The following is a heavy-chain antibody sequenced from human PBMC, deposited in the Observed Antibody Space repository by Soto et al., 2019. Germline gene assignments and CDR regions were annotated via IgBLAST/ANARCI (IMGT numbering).Heavy chain of an antibody. J-gene: IGHJ5*02. D-gene: IGHD2-15*01. V-gene: IGHV3-48*02. CDR1: GFTFSSYS. CDR2: ISSSSSTI. Sequence: EVQLVESGGGLVQPGGSLRLSCAASGFTFSSYSMNWVRQAPGKGLEWVSYISSSSSTIYYADSVKGRFTISRDNAKNSLYLRMNSLRDEDTAVYDCAREGGSPNWFDPWGRGTLVTV. CDR3: AREGGSPNWFDP.